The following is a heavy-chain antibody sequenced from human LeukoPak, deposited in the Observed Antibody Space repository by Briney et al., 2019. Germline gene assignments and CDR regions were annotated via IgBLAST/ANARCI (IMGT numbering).Heavy chain of an antibody. D-gene: IGHD6-6*01. Sequence: SETLSLTCTVSGGSISSSSYYWGWIRQPPGKGLEWIGSIYYSGSTYYNPSLKSRVTISVDTSKNQFSLKLSSVTAADTAVYYCAREGSQLDFDYWGQGTLVTVSS. V-gene: IGHV4-39*07. J-gene: IGHJ4*02. CDR3: AREGSQLDFDY. CDR2: IYYSGST. CDR1: GGSISSSSYY.